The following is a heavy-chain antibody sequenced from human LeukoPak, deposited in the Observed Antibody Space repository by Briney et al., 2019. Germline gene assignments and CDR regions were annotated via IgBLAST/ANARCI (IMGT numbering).Heavy chain of an antibody. Sequence: PGPSLRLSCAASGFTFSSYSMSWVRQAPGKGLEWVSAISGSGGSTYYTDSVKGRFTISRDNSKNTLYLQMNSLRAEDTAVYYCAKDRKPVVAANNYFDYWGQGTLVTVSS. CDR2: ISGSGGST. CDR1: GFTFSSYS. CDR3: AKDRKPVVAANNYFDY. D-gene: IGHD2-15*01. V-gene: IGHV3-23*01. J-gene: IGHJ4*02.